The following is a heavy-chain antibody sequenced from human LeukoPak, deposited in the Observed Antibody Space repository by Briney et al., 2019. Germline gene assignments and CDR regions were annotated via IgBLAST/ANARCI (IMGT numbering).Heavy chain of an antibody. CDR2: FDPEDGET. CDR3: ARDLGRYCSGGRCHYYSYYMDV. D-gene: IGHD2-15*01. CDR1: GYTLTELS. V-gene: IGHV1-24*01. J-gene: IGHJ6*03. Sequence: GASVKVSCKVSGYTLTELSMHWVRQAPGKGLEWMGGFDPEDGETIYAQKLQGRVTMTTDTSTSTAYMELRRLRSDDTAVYYCARDLGRYCSGGRCHYYSYYMDVWGKGTTVTVSS.